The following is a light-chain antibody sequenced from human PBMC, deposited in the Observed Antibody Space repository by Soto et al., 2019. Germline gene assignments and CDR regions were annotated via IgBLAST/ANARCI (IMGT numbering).Light chain of an antibody. CDR3: QQYNNWPPWT. CDR1: QSVGKN. J-gene: IGKJ1*01. V-gene: IGKV3-15*01. Sequence: EIVMTQSPAALSVSPGERVTLSCKASQSVGKNLAWYQQRPGQGPRLLIYAASDRSTDIPVRFSGSGSGTEITLTISSLQSEDSAVDYCQQYNNWPPWTFGRGTKVEI. CDR2: AAS.